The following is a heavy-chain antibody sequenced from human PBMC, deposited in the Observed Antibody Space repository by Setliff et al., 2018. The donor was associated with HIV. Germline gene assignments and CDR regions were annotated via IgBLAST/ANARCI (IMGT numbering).Heavy chain of an antibody. CDR3: ARQWAERVMDV. CDR1: GGSIDSFSYY. V-gene: IGHV4-39*01. Sequence: ETLSLTCAVSGGSIDSFSYYWGWIRQTPGKELEWIGNIYHSGSTNYNPSLKSRAAISVDRSKRHFFLKLRSVTAADTAVYYCARQWAERVMDVWGNGTTVTVSS. CDR2: IYHSGST. J-gene: IGHJ6*03. D-gene: IGHD1-26*01.